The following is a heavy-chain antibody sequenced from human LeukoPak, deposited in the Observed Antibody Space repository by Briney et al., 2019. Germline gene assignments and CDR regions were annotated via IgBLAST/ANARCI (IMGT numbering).Heavy chain of an antibody. D-gene: IGHD5-12*01. J-gene: IGHJ3*02. CDR1: GFTFSSYW. CDR3: ARGSGLDAFDI. Sequence: GGSLRLSCAASGFTFSSYWTSWVRQAPGKGLEWVANIKQDGSEKYYVDSVKGRFTISRDNAKNSLYLQMNSLRAEDTAVYYCARGSGLDAFDIWGQGTMVTVSS. CDR2: IKQDGSEK. V-gene: IGHV3-7*04.